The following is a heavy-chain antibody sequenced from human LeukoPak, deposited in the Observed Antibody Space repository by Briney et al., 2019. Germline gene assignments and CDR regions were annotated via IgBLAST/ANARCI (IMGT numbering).Heavy chain of an antibody. D-gene: IGHD6-13*01. CDR1: GFTFSSYS. J-gene: IGHJ4*02. CDR3: ARDPAAAGPGIDY. CDR2: ISSSSTI. Sequence: GGSLRLSCAASGFTFSSYSMNWVRQAPGKGLAWVSYISSSSTIYYADSVKGRFTISRDNAKNSLYLQMNSLRAEDTAVYYCARDPAAAGPGIDYWGQGTLVTVSS. V-gene: IGHV3-48*04.